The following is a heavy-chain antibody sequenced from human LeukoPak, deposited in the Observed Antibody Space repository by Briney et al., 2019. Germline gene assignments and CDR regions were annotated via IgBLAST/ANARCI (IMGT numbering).Heavy chain of an antibody. CDR3: ARDTRLYSSGWIFFDY. CDR1: GGSVSSYY. J-gene: IGHJ4*02. Sequence: SETLSLTCTVSGGSVSSYYWSWIRQPPGKGLEWIGYIYYSGSTNYNPSLKSRVTISVDTSKNQFSLKLSSVTAADTAVYYCARDTRLYSSGWIFFDYWGQGTLVTVSS. D-gene: IGHD6-19*01. CDR2: IYYSGST. V-gene: IGHV4-59*02.